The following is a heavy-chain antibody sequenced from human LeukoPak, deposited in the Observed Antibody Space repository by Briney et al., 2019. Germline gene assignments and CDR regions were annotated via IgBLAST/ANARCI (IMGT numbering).Heavy chain of an antibody. CDR2: IYYSGST. Sequence: SETLSLTCTVSGGSISSYYWSWILQPPGKGLEWIGYIYYSGSTNYNPSLKSRVTISVDTSKNQFSLKLSSVTAADTAVYYCARDRPTGGKGYFDYWGQGTLVTVSS. D-gene: IGHD2-8*02. CDR3: ARDRPTGGKGYFDY. J-gene: IGHJ4*02. CDR1: GGSISSYY. V-gene: IGHV4-59*12.